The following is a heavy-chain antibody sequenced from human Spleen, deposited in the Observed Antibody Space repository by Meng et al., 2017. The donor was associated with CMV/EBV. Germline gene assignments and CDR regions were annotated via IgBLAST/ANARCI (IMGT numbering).Heavy chain of an antibody. CDR2: IYYSGST. J-gene: IGHJ1*01. CDR3: ARVAFWSGYGYFQH. CDR1: GASISRGGYS. D-gene: IGHD3-3*01. Sequence: SGASISRGGYSCSWIRQHPGKGLAWIGYIYYSGSTYYNPSLKSRVTISVDTSKNQFSLKLSSVTAADTAVYYCARVAFWSGYGYFQHWGQGTLVTVSS. V-gene: IGHV4-31*02.